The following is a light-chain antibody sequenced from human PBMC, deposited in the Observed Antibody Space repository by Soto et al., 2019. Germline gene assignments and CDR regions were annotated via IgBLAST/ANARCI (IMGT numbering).Light chain of an antibody. V-gene: IGLV2-14*01. CDR1: SSDVGGYNY. CDR3: SSFTTSTSYV. Sequence: QSVLPQPASVSGSPGQSITIPCTGTSSDVGGYNYVSWYKQHPGKAPKLMAYDVSNRPSGVSNRFSGSKSGNTASLTISGLQAEDEADYYCSSFTTSTSYVFGTGTKVTLL. J-gene: IGLJ1*01. CDR2: DVS.